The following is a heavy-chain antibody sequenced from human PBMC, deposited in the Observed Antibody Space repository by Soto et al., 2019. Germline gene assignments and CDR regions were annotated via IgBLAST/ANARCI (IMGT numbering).Heavy chain of an antibody. CDR2: IYPTDRGA. CDR3: AREPPEGYNFDY. J-gene: IGHJ4*02. CDR1: GYTFTSYY. D-gene: IGHD5-18*01. Sequence: QVQLVQSGAELKNPGASVKISCKTSGYTFTSYYLHWMRQAPGQGLEWMGIIYPTDRGASYTQNFQCRVTMTRDTSTSTVYMELSSLRSDDTAVYYCAREPPEGYNFDYWGQGTLVTVSS. V-gene: IGHV1-46*03.